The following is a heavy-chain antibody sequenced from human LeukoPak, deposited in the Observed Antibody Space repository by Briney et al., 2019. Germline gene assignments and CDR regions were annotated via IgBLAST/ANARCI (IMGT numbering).Heavy chain of an antibody. CDR2: IYYSGST. CDR3: ARGASRGVATRHFDY. V-gene: IGHV4-59*01. D-gene: IGHD5-12*01. Sequence: SETLSLTCTVSGGSISSYYWSWIRQPPGKGLEWIGYIYYSGSTNYNPSLKSRVTISVDTSKNQFSLKLSSVTAADTAVYYCARGASRGVATRHFDYWGQGTLVTVSS. CDR1: GGSISSYY. J-gene: IGHJ4*02.